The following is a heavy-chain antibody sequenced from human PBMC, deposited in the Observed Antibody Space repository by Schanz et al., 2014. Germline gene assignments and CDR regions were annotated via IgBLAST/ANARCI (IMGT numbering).Heavy chain of an antibody. CDR1: EFTFSSYK. J-gene: IGHJ4*02. CDR3: ARDSRPNYDFLTAYYSIDY. D-gene: IGHD3-9*01. Sequence: VQLVESGGGLVKPGGSLRLSCEASEFTFSSYKMNWVRQAPGKGLEWIGEIYHSGNTNYNASLKSRVTISVDKSKNQFSLKVRSVAAADTAVYYCARDSRPNYDFLTAYYSIDYWGQGTLVTVSS. CDR2: IYHSGNT. V-gene: IGHV4-4*02.